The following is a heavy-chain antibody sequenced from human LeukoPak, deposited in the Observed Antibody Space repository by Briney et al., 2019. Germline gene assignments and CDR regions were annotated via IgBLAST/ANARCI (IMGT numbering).Heavy chain of an antibody. V-gene: IGHV4-59*01. CDR2: IYYSGST. CDR3: ASVDTANEGYYYFDY. CDR1: GGSIGSYY. Sequence: PSETLSLTCTVSGGSIGSYYWSWIRQPPGKGLEWIGYIYYSGSTNYNPSLKSRVTISVDTSKNQFSLKLSSVTAADTAVYYCASVDTANEGYYYFDYWGQGTLVTVSS. J-gene: IGHJ4*02. D-gene: IGHD5-18*01.